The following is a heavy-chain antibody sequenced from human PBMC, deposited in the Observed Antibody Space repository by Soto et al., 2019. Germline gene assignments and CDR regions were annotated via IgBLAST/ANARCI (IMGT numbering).Heavy chain of an antibody. D-gene: IGHD3-16*01. CDR1: GDSIRTSYF. J-gene: IGHJ5*02. CDR2: MFYSGTT. Sequence: SETLSLTCTVSGDSIRTSYFWGWIRQSPGKGLEGVGSMFYSGTTYNNPSLKSRVTISVDTSKNQFSLKLSSVTAADTAVYYCARHSAPTVLLVGATNHWFDHWGQGPLVPVSS. CDR3: ARHSAPTVLLVGATNHWFDH. V-gene: IGHV4-39*01.